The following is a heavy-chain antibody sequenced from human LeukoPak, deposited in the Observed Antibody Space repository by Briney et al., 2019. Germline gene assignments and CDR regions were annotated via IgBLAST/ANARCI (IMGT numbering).Heavy chain of an antibody. CDR2: NNPSGGST. CDR1: GYTFTSYY. D-gene: IGHD1-26*01. J-gene: IGHJ4*02. Sequence: ASVKVSCKASGYTFTSYYMHWVRQAPGQGLEWMGINNPSGGSTSYAQKFQGRVTMTRDTSTSTVYMELSSLRSEDTAVYYCARDGLGSGTTPPWYYFDYWGQGTLVTVSS. CDR3: ARDGLGSGTTPPWYYFDY. V-gene: IGHV1-46*01.